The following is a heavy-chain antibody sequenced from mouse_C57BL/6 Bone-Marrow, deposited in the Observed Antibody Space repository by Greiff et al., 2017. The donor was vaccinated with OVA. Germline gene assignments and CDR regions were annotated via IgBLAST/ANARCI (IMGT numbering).Heavy chain of an antibody. Sequence: QVQLQQPGAELVMPGASVKLSCKASGYTFTSYWMHWVKQRPGQGLEWIGEIDPSDSYTNYTQKFKGKSTLTVDKSSSTAYMQLSSLTSEDSAVYYCARRDYYGSSYAWFAYWGQGTLVTVSA. CDR1: GYTFTSYW. J-gene: IGHJ3*01. CDR2: IDPSDSYT. D-gene: IGHD1-1*01. CDR3: ARRDYYGSSYAWFAY. V-gene: IGHV1-69*01.